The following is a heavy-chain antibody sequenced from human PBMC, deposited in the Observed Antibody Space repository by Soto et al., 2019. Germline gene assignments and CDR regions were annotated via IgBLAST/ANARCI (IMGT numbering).Heavy chain of an antibody. D-gene: IGHD3-16*01. CDR3: AKDPTVSLRGSDY. CDR2: ISNSGGST. Sequence: GGSLRLSCEASGFSFSSYAMTWVRQAPGKGLEWVSTISNSGGSTYYADSVKGWFTISRDNSKNTLYLQMNSLRDEDTAIYYCAKDPTVSLRGSDYWGQGNLVTVSS. CDR1: GFSFSSYA. V-gene: IGHV3-23*01. J-gene: IGHJ4*02.